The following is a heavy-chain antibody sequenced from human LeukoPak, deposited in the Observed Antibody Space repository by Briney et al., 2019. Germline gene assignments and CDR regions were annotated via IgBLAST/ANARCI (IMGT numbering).Heavy chain of an antibody. Sequence: GALRLSCAASGFTFSNSAMSWVRQAPGKGLEWVANIKQDGSEKYYVDSVKGRSTISRDNAKNSLYLQINSLKAEDTAVYYCARWGHLVRQPAGDYWGQGTLVAVSS. CDR2: IKQDGSEK. J-gene: IGHJ4*02. D-gene: IGHD6-13*01. V-gene: IGHV3-7*03. CDR1: GFTFSNSA. CDR3: ARWGHLVRQPAGDY.